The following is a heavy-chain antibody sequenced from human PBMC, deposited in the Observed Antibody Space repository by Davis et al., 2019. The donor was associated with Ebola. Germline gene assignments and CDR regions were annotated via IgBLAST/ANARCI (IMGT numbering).Heavy chain of an antibody. CDR1: GFTFGDHS. CDR2: VSYDDSNK. CDR3: ARDGENYSDLDY. J-gene: IGHJ4*02. D-gene: IGHD3-10*01. V-gene: IGHV3-30-3*01. Sequence: GESLKISCVASGFTFGDHSMHWVRQAPGRGLEWLAVVSYDDSNKFYADSVKGRFTISRDNAKNTVFLQMNSLRAEDTAVYYCARDGENYSDLDYWGQGTLVIVSS.